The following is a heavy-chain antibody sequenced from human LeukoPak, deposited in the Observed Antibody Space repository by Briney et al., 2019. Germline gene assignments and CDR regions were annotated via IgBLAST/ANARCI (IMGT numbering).Heavy chain of an antibody. CDR2: MNPDGSQK. J-gene: IGHJ4*02. CDR1: GFTFVSSW. D-gene: IGHD2-8*02. V-gene: IGHV3-7*01. Sequence: GGSLRLSCAASGFTFVSSWMTWVRQAAGRGLEWVAIMNPDGSQKSYVASVKGRFTISRDNARNSLYVEMNGLRAEDTAVYYCARDPHPGALDYWGQGTLVTVSS. CDR3: ARDPHPGALDY.